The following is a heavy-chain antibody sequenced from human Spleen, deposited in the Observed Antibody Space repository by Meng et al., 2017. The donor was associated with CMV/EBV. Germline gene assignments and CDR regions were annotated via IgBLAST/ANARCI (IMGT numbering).Heavy chain of an antibody. CDR1: GFTFSSYA. V-gene: IGHV3-30*02. CDR3: ASAWNYGMVA. Sequence: GESLKISCAASGFTFSSYAMSWVRQAPGKGLEWVASVQSDGVNKEYANSVKGRFTISRDDSKNTLSLQVNGLRSEDTAVYFCASAWNYGMVAWGRGTTVTVSS. J-gene: IGHJ6*02. D-gene: IGHD1-1*01. CDR2: VQSDGVNK.